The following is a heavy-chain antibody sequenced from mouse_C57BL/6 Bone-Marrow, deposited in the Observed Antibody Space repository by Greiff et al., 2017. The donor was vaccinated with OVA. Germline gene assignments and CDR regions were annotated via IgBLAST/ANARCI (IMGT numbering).Heavy chain of an antibody. CDR2: ISDGGSYT. Sequence: EVKLVESGGGLVKPGGSLKLSCAASGFTFSSYAMSWVRQTPEKRLEWVATISDGGSYTYYPDNVKGRFTISRDNAKNNLYLQMSHLKSEDTAMYYCAREGAYYSNYVEAYWGQGTLVTVSA. D-gene: IGHD2-5*01. CDR1: GFTFSSYA. CDR3: AREGAYYSNYVEAY. J-gene: IGHJ3*01. V-gene: IGHV5-4*01.